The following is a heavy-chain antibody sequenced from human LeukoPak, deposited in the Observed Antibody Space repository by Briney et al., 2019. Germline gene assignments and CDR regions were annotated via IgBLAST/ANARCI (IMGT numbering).Heavy chain of an antibody. D-gene: IGHD3-10*01. J-gene: IGHJ4*02. CDR2: IYYNGST. CDR3: ARGSRGYYSFDY. Sequence: SETLSLTCTVSGGSISYYYWSWIRQSPGKGLERIGYIYYNGSTNYNPSLKSRVTISVDTSKNQFSLKLSSVTAADTAVYYCARGSRGYYSFDYWGQGTLVTVSS. CDR1: GGSISYYY. V-gene: IGHV4-59*12.